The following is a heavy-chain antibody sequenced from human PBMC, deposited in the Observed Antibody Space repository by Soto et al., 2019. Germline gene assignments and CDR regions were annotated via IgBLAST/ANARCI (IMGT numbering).Heavy chain of an antibody. CDR1: VFTFSYYA. Sequence: GWSLRLSCAASVFTFSYYAMTWFRQAPGKGLEWVSTISDSDGTTYYADSVKGRFTISRDNSKNTLYLQMNSLRVEDTAVYYCATTTVTRVYYYYGMDVWGQGTTVTVSS. CDR2: ISDSDGTT. CDR3: ATTTVTRVYYYYGMDV. V-gene: IGHV3-23*01. J-gene: IGHJ6*02. D-gene: IGHD4-17*01.